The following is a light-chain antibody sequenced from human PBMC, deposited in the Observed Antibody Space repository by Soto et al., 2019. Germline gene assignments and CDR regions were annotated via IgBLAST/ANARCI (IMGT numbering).Light chain of an antibody. CDR2: GAS. V-gene: IGKV3D-15*01. Sequence: EIVMTQSPATLSVSPGERATLSCRASQSISDNLAWYQQKPGQAPRLLIYGASNRATGIPARFSGSGSGTDFTLTISSLEPEDFATYYCQQLNSYPITFGQGTRLEIK. J-gene: IGKJ5*01. CDR3: QQLNSYPIT. CDR1: QSISDN.